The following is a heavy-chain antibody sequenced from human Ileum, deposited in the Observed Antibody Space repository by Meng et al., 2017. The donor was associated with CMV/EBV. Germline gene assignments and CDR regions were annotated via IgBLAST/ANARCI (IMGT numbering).Heavy chain of an antibody. J-gene: IGHJ5*02. V-gene: IGHV4-34*01. D-gene: IGHD5-12*01. CDR1: GGAFRGYY. CDR3: ARGPTNLNWFDP. CDR2: INHSGST. Sequence: CAVYGGAFRGYYWSWIRQPPGKGLEWIGEINHSGSTNYNPSLKSRVTISVDTSKNQFSLKLSSVTAADTAVYYCARGPTNLNWFDPWGQGTLVTVSS.